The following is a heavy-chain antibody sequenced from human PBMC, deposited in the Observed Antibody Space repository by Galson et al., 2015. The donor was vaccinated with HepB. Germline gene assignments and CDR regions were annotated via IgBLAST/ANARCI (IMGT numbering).Heavy chain of an antibody. Sequence: SLRLSCAASGFPFRTYWMSWVRQAPGKGLEWVANIKQDGSEKYYVDSVKGRFTISRDDAMNSLYLQMNSLRAEDTAVYYCARAVRGSRFDPWGQGTRVTVSS. D-gene: IGHD2/OR15-2a*01. CDR1: GFPFRTYW. CDR3: ARAVRGSRFDP. J-gene: IGHJ5*02. V-gene: IGHV3-7*03. CDR2: IKQDGSEK.